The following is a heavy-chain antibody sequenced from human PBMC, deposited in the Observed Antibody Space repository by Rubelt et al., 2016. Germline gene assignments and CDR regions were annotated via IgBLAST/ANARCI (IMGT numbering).Heavy chain of an antibody. V-gene: IGHV1-46*01. CDR2: NPSGGST. Sequence: NPSGGSTSYAQKFQGRVTMTRDTSTSTVYMELSSLRSEDTAVYYCARELHRLSSPRGLAAFDIWGQGTMVTVSS. CDR3: ARELHRLSSPRGLAAFDI. J-gene: IGHJ3*02. D-gene: IGHD6-13*01.